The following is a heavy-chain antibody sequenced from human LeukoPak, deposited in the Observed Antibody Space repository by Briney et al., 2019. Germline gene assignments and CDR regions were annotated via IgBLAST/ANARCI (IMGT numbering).Heavy chain of an antibody. CDR1: GFTFSSYA. D-gene: IGHD2-21*01. Sequence: GGSLRLXCAASGFTFSSYAMSWVRQAPGKGLEWVSAISGSGGSTYYADSVKGRFTISRDNSKNTLYLQMNSLRAEDTAVYYCAKDRMVIYYFDYWGQGTLVTVSS. CDR3: AKDRMVIYYFDY. J-gene: IGHJ4*02. CDR2: ISGSGGST. V-gene: IGHV3-23*01.